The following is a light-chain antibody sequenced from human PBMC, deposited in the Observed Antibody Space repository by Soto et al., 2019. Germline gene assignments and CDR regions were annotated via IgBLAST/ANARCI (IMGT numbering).Light chain of an antibody. CDR1: QSLSSN. CDR2: GAS. J-gene: IGKJ5*01. CDR3: QQYNKWPRIT. Sequence: DIVMTQSPATLSVSPGERATLSCRASQSLSSNLAWYQQKPGQAPRLLIYGASTRATGIPVRFSGSGSGTDFTLTISSLQSEDLAVYYCQQYNKWPRITFGQGTRLEI. V-gene: IGKV3D-15*01.